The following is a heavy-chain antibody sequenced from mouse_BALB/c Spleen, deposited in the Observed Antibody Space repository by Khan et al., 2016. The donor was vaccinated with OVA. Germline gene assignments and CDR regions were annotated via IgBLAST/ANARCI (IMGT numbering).Heavy chain of an antibody. J-gene: IGHJ1*01. V-gene: IGHV9-3-1*01. CDR3: GSSACYWYFGV. CDR2: INTYTGEP. Sequence: QIQLVQSGPELKKPGETVKISCKASGYTFTNYGMNWVKQAPGKGLKWMGWINTYTGEPTYADDFKGRFAFSLDTSANTAYLQINSLKNEDTATCCCGSSACYWYFGVWGEGTTVTVSS. CDR1: GYTFTNYG.